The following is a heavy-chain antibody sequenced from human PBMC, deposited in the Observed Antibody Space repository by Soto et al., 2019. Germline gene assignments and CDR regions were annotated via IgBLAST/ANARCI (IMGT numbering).Heavy chain of an antibody. CDR2: IIPIFGTA. CDR1: GVTFSSYS. D-gene: IGHD1-26*01. J-gene: IGHJ4*02. Sequence: QVQLVQSGAEVKKPGSSVKVACKASGVTFSSYSINWVRQAPGQGLEWMGEIIPIFGTANYAQKFQGRVTITADESTSTAYMELSSLRSEDTAVYSCARDGGRHSGGIDYWGQGTLVTVSS. CDR3: ARDGGRHSGGIDY. V-gene: IGHV1-69*01.